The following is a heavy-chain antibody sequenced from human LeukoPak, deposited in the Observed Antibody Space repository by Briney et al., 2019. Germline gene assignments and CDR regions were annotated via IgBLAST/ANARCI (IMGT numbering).Heavy chain of an antibody. Sequence: GGSLRLSCAASGFTFSNYAIHWVRQAPGKGLEWVAVISYDGSNKYYADSVKGRFTISRDNSKNTLYLQMSSLRAEDTAVYYCAGEMATTSLDAFDYWGQGTLVTVSS. CDR1: GFTFSNYA. CDR3: AGEMATTSLDAFDY. J-gene: IGHJ4*02. D-gene: IGHD5-24*01. CDR2: ISYDGSNK. V-gene: IGHV3-30*04.